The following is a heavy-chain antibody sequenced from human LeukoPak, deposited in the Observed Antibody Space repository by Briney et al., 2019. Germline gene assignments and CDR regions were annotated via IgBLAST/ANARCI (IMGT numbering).Heavy chain of an antibody. V-gene: IGHV3-74*01. CDR1: GFTFSSYW. Sequence: GGSLRLSCAASGFTFSSYWMHWVRQAPGKGLLWVSRINTAGSSTTYADSVKGRFTISRDNAKRSLYLQMNSLRAEDTAVYYCAKSAKGFGELFTGCDYWGQGTLVTVSS. J-gene: IGHJ4*02. CDR3: AKSAKGFGELFTGCDY. D-gene: IGHD3-10*01. CDR2: INTAGSST.